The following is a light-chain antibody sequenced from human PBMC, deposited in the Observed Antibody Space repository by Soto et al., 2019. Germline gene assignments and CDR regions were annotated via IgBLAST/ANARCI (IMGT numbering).Light chain of an antibody. CDR1: QDIHVF. CDR3: QQYDQVPPIT. Sequence: DIQLTQSPSFLSASEGDRVTITCRASQDIHVFLAWYQHKPGKAPRLLIDSASTLQSGVPSRFSGSGSGTHFTLTISGLQPEDVATYFCQQYDQVPPITFGQGTRLEIK. J-gene: IGKJ5*01. CDR2: SAS. V-gene: IGKV1-9*01.